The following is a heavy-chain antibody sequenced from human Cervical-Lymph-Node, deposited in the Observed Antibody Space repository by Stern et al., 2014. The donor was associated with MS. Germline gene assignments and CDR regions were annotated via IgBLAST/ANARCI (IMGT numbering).Heavy chain of an antibody. V-gene: IGHV4-30-2*01. J-gene: IGHJ6*02. CDR2: IFPSGTT. CDR1: GGSISSGGSRGYS. CDR3: ARGPYYDSSGYGSHYYYGLDV. D-gene: IGHD3-22*01. Sequence: QLQLQESDSGLVKPSQTLSLTCGVSGGSISSGGSRGYSWSWIRQPPGKGLEGIGYIFPSGTTGYNPSLQSRVIISVDRSKNQFSLKVNSVAAADTAVYYCARGPYYDSSGYGSHYYYGLDVWGQGTTVTVSS.